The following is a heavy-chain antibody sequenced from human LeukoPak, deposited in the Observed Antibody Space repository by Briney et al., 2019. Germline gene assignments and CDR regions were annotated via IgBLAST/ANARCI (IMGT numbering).Heavy chain of an antibody. CDR1: GFTVSSNY. CDR2: IYSGGST. D-gene: IGHD5-12*01. Sequence: GGSLRLSCAASGFTVSSNYMSWVRQAPGKGREWVSVIYSGGSTYYADSVKGRFTISRDNSKNTLYLQMNSLRAEDTAVYYCARSDSGYDYYYYYGMDVWGQGTTVTVSS. CDR3: ARSDSGYDYYYYYGMDV. V-gene: IGHV3-66*01. J-gene: IGHJ6*02.